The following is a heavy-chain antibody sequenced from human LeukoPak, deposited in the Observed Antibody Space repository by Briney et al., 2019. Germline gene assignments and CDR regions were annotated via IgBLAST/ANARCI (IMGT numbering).Heavy chain of an antibody. CDR3: TRSRHYDFWSGYYRYFDY. D-gene: IGHD3-3*01. V-gene: IGHV3-49*03. CDR1: GFTFGDPG. CDR2: IRSRTYGGTT. Sequence: PGGSLRLSCSASGFTFGDPGLSWFRQAPGKGLEWVGFIRSRTYGGTTEYAASVKGRFTISRDDSKSIAYLQMTSLKTEDTAVYYCTRSRHYDFWSGYYRYFDYWGQGTLVTVSS. J-gene: IGHJ4*02.